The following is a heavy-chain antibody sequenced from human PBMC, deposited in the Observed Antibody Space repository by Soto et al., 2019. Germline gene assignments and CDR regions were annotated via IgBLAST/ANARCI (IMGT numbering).Heavy chain of an antibody. CDR2: ISGSGGST. Sequence: GGSLRLSCAASGFTFSSYAMSWVRQAPGKGLEWVSAISGSGGSTYYADSVKGRFTISRDNSKNTLYLQMNSLRAEDTAVYYCAKEETYYPYYYYGMDVWGQGTTVTVSS. CDR3: AKEETYYPYYYYGMDV. D-gene: IGHD3-10*01. J-gene: IGHJ6*02. V-gene: IGHV3-23*01. CDR1: GFTFSSYA.